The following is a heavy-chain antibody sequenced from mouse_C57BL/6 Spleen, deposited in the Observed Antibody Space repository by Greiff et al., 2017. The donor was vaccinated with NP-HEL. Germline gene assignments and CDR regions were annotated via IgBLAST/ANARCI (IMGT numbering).Heavy chain of an antibody. D-gene: IGHD1-3*01. CDR1: GYTFTGYW. Sequence: VQLQQSGAELMKPGASVKLSCKATGYTFTGYWIEWVKQRPGHGLEWIGELLPGSGSTNYNEKFKGKATFTADTSSNTAYMQHSSLTTEDAAIYYCSRSHSLLYDYAMDYWGQGTSVTVSS. CDR2: LLPGSGST. J-gene: IGHJ4*01. V-gene: IGHV1-9*01. CDR3: SRSHSLLYDYAMDY.